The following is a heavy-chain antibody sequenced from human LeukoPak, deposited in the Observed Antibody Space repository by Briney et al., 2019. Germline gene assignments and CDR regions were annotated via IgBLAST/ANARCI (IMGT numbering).Heavy chain of an antibody. D-gene: IGHD2-2*01. CDR1: GGSISSSNW. V-gene: IGHV4-4*02. J-gene: IGHJ5*02. CDR3: ATGSRYCSSTSCLNWFDP. Sequence: PSETLSLTRAVSGGSISSSNWWSWVRQPPGKGLERRGEIYHSGSTNYNPSLKRRVTISVAKSTNQFSLKLSSVTAADTAVYYCATGSRYCSSTSCLNWFDPWGQGTLVTVSS. CDR2: IYHSGST.